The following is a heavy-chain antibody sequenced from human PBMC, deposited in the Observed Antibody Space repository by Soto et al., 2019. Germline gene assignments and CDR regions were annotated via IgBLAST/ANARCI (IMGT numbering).Heavy chain of an antibody. Sequence: PSETLSLTCAVSGYSISSGYYWGWIRQPPGKGLEWIGSIYHSGSTYYNPSLKSRVTISVDTSKNQFSLKLSSVTAADTAVYYCARASYYGSGSYEGRFDYWGQGTLVTVSS. CDR3: ARASYYGSGSYEGRFDY. CDR1: GYSISSGYY. J-gene: IGHJ4*02. D-gene: IGHD3-10*01. CDR2: IYHSGST. V-gene: IGHV4-38-2*01.